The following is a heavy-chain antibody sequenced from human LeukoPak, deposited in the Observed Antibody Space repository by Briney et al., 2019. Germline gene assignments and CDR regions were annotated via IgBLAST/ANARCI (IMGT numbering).Heavy chain of an antibody. Sequence: PSETLSLTCTVSGGSISSYYWSWIRQHPGKGLEWIGYIYTSGSTNYNPSLKSRVTISVDTSKNQFSLKLSSVTAADTAVYYCARHVSGYNWNYLHWFDPWGQGTLVTVSS. V-gene: IGHV4-4*09. D-gene: IGHD1-7*01. CDR2: IYTSGST. J-gene: IGHJ5*02. CDR1: GGSISSYY. CDR3: ARHVSGYNWNYLHWFDP.